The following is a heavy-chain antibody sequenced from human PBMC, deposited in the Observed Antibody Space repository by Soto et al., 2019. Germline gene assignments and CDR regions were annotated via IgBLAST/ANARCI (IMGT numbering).Heavy chain of an antibody. J-gene: IGHJ4*02. CDR1: GFTFHGYT. Sequence: GGSLRLSCAASGFTFHGYTMHWVRQAPGKGLEWVSLINWDGTNKYYADSVKGRFAISRDNGKNSLYLQMNSLRTEDTALYYCAKEAGTIYFDYWGQGALVTVSS. V-gene: IGHV3-43*01. D-gene: IGHD6-13*01. CDR2: INWDGTNK. CDR3: AKEAGTIYFDY.